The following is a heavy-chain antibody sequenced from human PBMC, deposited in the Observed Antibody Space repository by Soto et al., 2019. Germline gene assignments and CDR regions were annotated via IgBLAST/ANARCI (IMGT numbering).Heavy chain of an antibody. CDR2: ISAYNGNT. J-gene: IGHJ4*02. D-gene: IGHD3-3*01. Sequence: GASVKVSCKASGYTFTSYGISWVRQAPGQGLEWMGWISAYNGNTNYAQKLQGRVTMTTDTSTSTAYMELRSLRSDDTAVYYCARDPTKNYDFWSGPVGAFDYWGQGTLVTVSS. CDR3: ARDPTKNYDFWSGPVGAFDY. V-gene: IGHV1-18*01. CDR1: GYTFTSYG.